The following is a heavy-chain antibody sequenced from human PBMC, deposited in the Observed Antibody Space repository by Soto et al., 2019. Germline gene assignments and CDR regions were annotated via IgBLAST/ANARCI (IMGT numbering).Heavy chain of an antibody. V-gene: IGHV1-8*01. J-gene: IGHJ6*02. CDR1: GYTFTTYD. Sequence: ASVKVSCKASGYTFTTYDINWGRQAPGQGPEGKGWMNPNSGNTGDAQKFQGRVTMTRNTSISTAYMELSSLRSEDTAVYYCARVESNPYYDFWIGYYYYYGMDVWGQGTTVTVSS. CDR3: ARVESNPYYDFWIGYYYYYGMDV. CDR2: MNPNSGNT. D-gene: IGHD3-3*01.